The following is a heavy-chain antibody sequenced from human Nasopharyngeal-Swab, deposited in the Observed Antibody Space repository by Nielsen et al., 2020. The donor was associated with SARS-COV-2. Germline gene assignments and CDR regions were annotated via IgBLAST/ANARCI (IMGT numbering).Heavy chain of an antibody. CDR1: GGSFSGYY. V-gene: IGHV4-34*01. J-gene: IGHJ5*02. D-gene: IGHD6-13*01. CDR3: ARTFYSWYVDV. Sequence: SETLSLTCAVSGGSFSGYYWSWIRQPPGKGLEWIGEINHSGSTNYNPSLKSRVAISVDASKSQLSLSLSSVTATDTAVYYCARTFYSWYVDVWGPGTQVTVSS. CDR2: INHSGST.